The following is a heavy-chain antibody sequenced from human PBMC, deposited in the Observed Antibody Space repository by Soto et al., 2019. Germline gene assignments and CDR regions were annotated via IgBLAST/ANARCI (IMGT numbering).Heavy chain of an antibody. CDR2: ISYDGSNK. Sequence: VGSLRLSCAPSGFTFSYYAMHWVRQAPGKGLEWVAVISYDGSNKNYADSVKGRFTISRDNSKNTLCLQMNSLRTEDTAVYYCARDSMGFDYWGQGTLVTVSS. J-gene: IGHJ4*02. CDR1: GFTFSYYA. CDR3: ARDSMGFDY. D-gene: IGHD3-3*02. V-gene: IGHV3-30-3*01.